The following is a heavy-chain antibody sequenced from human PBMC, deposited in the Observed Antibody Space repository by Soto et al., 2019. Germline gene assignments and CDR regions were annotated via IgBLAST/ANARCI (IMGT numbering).Heavy chain of an antibody. CDR2: ISGSNGNT. CDR1: GYTLTSYG. D-gene: IGHD6-13*01. CDR3: ARVRAAPGSYYFDY. J-gene: IGHJ4*02. Sequence: QVQLVQSGAEVKKPGASVKVSCKASGYTLTSYGWVRQAPGQGLEWMGWISGSNGNTNYAQKLQGRVTMTTDTSTSTAYMQLRSLRSDDTAVYYCARVRAAPGSYYFDYWGQGTLVTVPS. V-gene: IGHV1-18*01.